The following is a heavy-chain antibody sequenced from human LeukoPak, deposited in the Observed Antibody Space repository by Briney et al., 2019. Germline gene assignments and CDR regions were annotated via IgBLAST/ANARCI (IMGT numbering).Heavy chain of an antibody. V-gene: IGHV4-39*07. D-gene: IGHD3-22*01. CDR3: ARSYYDSSGYYPNWFDP. CDR2: IYYSGST. Sequence: SETLSLTCTVSGGSISSSNYYWGWIRQPPGKGLEWIGSIYYSGSTYYNPSLKSRVTISVDTSKNQFSLKLSSVTAADTAVYYCARSYYDSSGYYPNWFDPWGQGTLVTVSS. CDR1: GGSISSSNYY. J-gene: IGHJ5*02.